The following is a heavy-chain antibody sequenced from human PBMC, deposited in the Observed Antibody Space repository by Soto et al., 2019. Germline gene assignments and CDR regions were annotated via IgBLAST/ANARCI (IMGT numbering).Heavy chain of an antibody. Sequence: GGSLRLSCAASGFTFSSYGMHWVRQAPGKGLEWVAVIWYDGSNKYYADSVKGRFTISSDNSKNTLFLQMNSLRAEDTAVYYCARGRSSGSLHDAFDIWGQGTMVTVSS. CDR3: ARGRSSGSLHDAFDI. CDR2: IWYDGSNK. J-gene: IGHJ3*02. D-gene: IGHD6-19*01. CDR1: GFTFSSYG. V-gene: IGHV3-33*01.